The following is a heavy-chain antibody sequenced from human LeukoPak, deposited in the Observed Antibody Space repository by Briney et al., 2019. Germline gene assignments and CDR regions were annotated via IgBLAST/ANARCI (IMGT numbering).Heavy chain of an antibody. CDR3: ARGRWTAVPGMPLDP. CDR2: INYSGIT. CDR1: GGSFSGYY. Sequence: SETLSLTCAVHGGSFSGYYWSWIRQPPGKGLEWVGEINYSGITNYNPSLKSRVTISVDTSKTQFSLKVNSVTAADTAVYYCARGRWTAVPGMPLDPWGQGILVTVSS. J-gene: IGHJ5*02. D-gene: IGHD6-19*01. V-gene: IGHV4-34*01.